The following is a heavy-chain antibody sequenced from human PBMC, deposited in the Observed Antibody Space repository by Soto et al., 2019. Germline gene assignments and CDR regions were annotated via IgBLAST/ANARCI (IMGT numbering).Heavy chain of an antibody. V-gene: IGHV1-69*01. D-gene: IGHD2-15*01. CDR1: EGTFNSHV. J-gene: IGHJ6*02. Sequence: QVQLVQSRSEVKKPGSSVRVSCRASEGTFNSHVVSWVRQAPGQGLQWMGGILPLFGTTNYAHQLEGRVTITADSSTATYFLELSGLTTGDTAVYYCARGGTLYESSQKYYQYGLDVWGQGTTVIVSS. CDR2: ILPLFGTT. CDR3: ARGGTLYESSQKYYQYGLDV.